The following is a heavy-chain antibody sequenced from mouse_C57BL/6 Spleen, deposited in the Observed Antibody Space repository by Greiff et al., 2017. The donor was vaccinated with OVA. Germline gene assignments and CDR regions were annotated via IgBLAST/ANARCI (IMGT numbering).Heavy chain of an antibody. CDR3: ARAAYYSNYDAMDY. V-gene: IGHV5-17*01. CDR1: GFTFSDYG. D-gene: IGHD2-5*01. Sequence: DVKLVESGGGLVKPGGSLKLSCAASGFTFSDYGMHWVRQAPEKGLEWVAYISSGSSTIYYADTVKGRFTISRDNAKNTLFLQMTSLRSEDTAMYYCARAAYYSNYDAMDYWGQGTSVTVSS. CDR2: ISSGSSTI. J-gene: IGHJ4*01.